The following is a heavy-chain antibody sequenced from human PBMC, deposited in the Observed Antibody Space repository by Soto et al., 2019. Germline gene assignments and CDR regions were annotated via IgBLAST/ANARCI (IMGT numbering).Heavy chain of an antibody. CDR2: IKSKTDGGTT. CDR1: GFTFSNAW. V-gene: IGHV3-15*07. J-gene: IGHJ4*02. Sequence: GGSLRLSCAASGFTFSNAWMNWVRQAPGKGLEWVGRIKSKTDGGTTDYAAPGKGRFTISRDNSKNTLYLQMNSLKTEDTAVYYCTSLRYFDWSPFDYWGQGTLVTVSS. D-gene: IGHD3-9*01. CDR3: TSLRYFDWSPFDY.